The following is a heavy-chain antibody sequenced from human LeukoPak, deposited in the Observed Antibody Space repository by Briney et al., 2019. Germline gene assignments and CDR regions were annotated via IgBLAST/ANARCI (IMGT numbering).Heavy chain of an antibody. V-gene: IGHV2-5*02. D-gene: IGHD3-22*01. Sequence: SGPTLVNPTQTLTLTCTFSGFSLNTSGVGVVWIRQPPGKALEWLALIYWDDDKRYTPSLKNSLTITKDTSKTQVVLTMTNMDPVDTATYYCAHRDLYDSSIDVWGQGTLVTVSS. CDR2: IYWDDDK. J-gene: IGHJ4*02. CDR3: AHRDLYDSSIDV. CDR1: GFSLNTSGVG.